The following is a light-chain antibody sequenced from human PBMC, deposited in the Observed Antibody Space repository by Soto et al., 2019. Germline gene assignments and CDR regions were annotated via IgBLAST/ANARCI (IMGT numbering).Light chain of an antibody. J-gene: IGKJ5*01. V-gene: IGKV3-20*01. CDR2: GAS. CDR3: QQYGSSPSIT. CDR1: QSVSTNY. Sequence: EIVLTQSPGTLSLSPGESATLSCRASQSVSTNYLAWYQQKPGRAPRLLIYGASSRVTGIPGRFSGSGSGTDFTLTISRLEPEDFAVYYCQQYGSSPSITFGQGTRLEIK.